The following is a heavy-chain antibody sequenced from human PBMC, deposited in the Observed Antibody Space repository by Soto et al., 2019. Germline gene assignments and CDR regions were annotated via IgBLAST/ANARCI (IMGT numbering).Heavy chain of an antibody. J-gene: IGHJ3*02. CDR1: GFPFGNSW. CDR2: INGDGSST. Sequence: EVQLVESGGGLVQPGGSLKLPFEASGFPFGNSWMPWARKPQGKGLVWVSRINGDGSSTTYADSVKGRFTISRDNAKNTLYLEMNSLRAEDTAVYYCARRGAGFDIWGQGTMVTVSS. CDR3: ARRGAGFDI. D-gene: IGHD6-19*01. V-gene: IGHV3-74*01.